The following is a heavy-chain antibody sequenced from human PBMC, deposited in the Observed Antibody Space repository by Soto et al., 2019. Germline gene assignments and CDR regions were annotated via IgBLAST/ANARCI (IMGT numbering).Heavy chain of an antibody. D-gene: IGHD5-18*01. CDR3: ARGYLNTAIVWDK. CDR2: IWYDGSNK. CDR1: GFTFSSYG. J-gene: IGHJ4*02. V-gene: IGHV3-33*01. Sequence: PGGSLRLSCAASGFTFSSYGMHWVRQAPGKGLEWVAVIWYDGSNKYYADSVKGRFTISRGNAKNSLYLQMNSLRAEDTAVYYCARGYLNTAIVWDKRGQGTPVTVSS.